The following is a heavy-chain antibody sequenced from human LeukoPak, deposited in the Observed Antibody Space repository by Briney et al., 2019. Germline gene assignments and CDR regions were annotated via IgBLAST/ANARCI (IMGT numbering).Heavy chain of an antibody. CDR2: IYPADSDT. CDR1: GYSFSSYW. V-gene: IGHV5-51*01. Sequence: GESLKISCKGSGYSFSSYWIGWVRQMPGKGLEWMGIIYPADSDTRYSPSLQGQVTISADKSISTVYLQWSNLKASDSAMYYCARHESEYSSLHWGQGTLVTVSS. J-gene: IGHJ4*02. D-gene: IGHD6-6*01. CDR3: ARHESEYSSLH.